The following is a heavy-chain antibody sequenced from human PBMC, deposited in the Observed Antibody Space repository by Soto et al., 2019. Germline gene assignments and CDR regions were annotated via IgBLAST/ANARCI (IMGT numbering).Heavy chain of an antibody. D-gene: IGHD6-13*01. CDR2: IYPGDSDT. CDR3: ARHHGSPGSYFGLDV. CDR1: GYSFTSYW. V-gene: IGHV5-51*01. J-gene: IGHJ6*02. Sequence: GESVKISCXGSGYSFTSYWINWVRQMPGKGLEWMGIIYPGDSDTRYSPSFQGQVTISADKSIDTAYLQWRSLKASDTAVYYCARHHGSPGSYFGLDVWGQGTTVTVSS.